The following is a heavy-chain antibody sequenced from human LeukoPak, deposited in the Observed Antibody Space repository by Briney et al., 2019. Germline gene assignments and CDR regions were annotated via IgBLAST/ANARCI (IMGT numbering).Heavy chain of an antibody. CDR1: GFTFSSYA. Sequence: GGSLRLSCAASGFTFSSYAMSWVRQAPGKGLEWVSAISGSGGSTYYADSVKGRFTISRDNSKNTLYLQMNSLRAEDTAVYYCAKDELAEYYYDSSGYYPGYWGQGTLVTVSS. J-gene: IGHJ4*02. V-gene: IGHV3-23*01. CDR3: AKDELAEYYYDSSGYYPGY. D-gene: IGHD3-22*01. CDR2: ISGSGGST.